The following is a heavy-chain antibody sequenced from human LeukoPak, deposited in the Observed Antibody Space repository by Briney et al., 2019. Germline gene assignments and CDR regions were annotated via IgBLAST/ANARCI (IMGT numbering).Heavy chain of an antibody. J-gene: IGHJ4*02. D-gene: IGHD4-11*01. CDR3: AKGGHYNFDY. CDR1: GFTFSTQW. CDR2: IKEDGSDK. V-gene: IGHV3-7*01. Sequence: HPGVSLRLSCAPSGFTFSTQWKKWVRQAPGKGLEWVARIKEDGSDKYYVDSVKGRFSISRDNAKNSLYLQMNSLRTEDTAVYYCAKGGHYNFDYWGQGTLVTVSS.